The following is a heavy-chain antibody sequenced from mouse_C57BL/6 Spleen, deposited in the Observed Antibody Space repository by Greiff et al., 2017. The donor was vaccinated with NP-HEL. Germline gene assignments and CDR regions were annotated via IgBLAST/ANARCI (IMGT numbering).Heavy chain of an antibody. CDR3: ARPYGSSPWFAY. CDR1: GYTFTDYN. J-gene: IGHJ3*01. D-gene: IGHD1-1*01. Sequence: DVQLVESGPELVKPGASVKIPCKASGYTFTDYNMDWVKQSHGKSLEWIGDINPNNGGTIYNQKFKGKATLTVDKSSSTAYMELRSLTSEDTAVYYCARPYGSSPWFAYWGQGTLVTVSA. CDR2: INPNNGGT. V-gene: IGHV1-18*01.